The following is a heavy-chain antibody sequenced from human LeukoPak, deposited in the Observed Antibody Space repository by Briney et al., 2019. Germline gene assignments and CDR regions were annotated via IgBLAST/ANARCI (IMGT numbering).Heavy chain of an antibody. J-gene: IGHJ4*02. Sequence: GGSLRLSCAASGFTFSSYAMHWVRQAPGKGLEWVAVISYDGRNKYYADSVKGRFTISRDNSKKTLYLQMNSLRGEDTAVYYRAREGGSPRNVGTFDYWGQGTLVTVSS. CDR3: AREGGSPRNVGTFDY. V-gene: IGHV3-30*04. D-gene: IGHD1-14*01. CDR2: ISYDGRNK. CDR1: GFTFSSYA.